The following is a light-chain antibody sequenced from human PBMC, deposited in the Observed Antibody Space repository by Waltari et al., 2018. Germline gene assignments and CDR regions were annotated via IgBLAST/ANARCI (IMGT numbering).Light chain of an antibody. CDR2: WAS. CDR3: QQYYNAPWT. V-gene: IGKV4-1*01. CDR1: LTLLYSSDNKNY. Sequence: DIVMTPSPASLAVSLGGRTTIHCRSRLTLLYSSDNKNYLAWYQQKPGQPPKLLIYWASTRESGVPDRFSGSGSGTDFTLTISSLQAEDVAVYYCQQYYNAPWTFGQGTKVEIK. J-gene: IGKJ1*01.